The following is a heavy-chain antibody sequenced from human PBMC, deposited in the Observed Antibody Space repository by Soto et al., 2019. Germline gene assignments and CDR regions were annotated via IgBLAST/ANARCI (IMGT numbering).Heavy chain of an antibody. CDR1: GFTFSTYG. CDR3: VKDHCGGDCYSEPYFDF. CDR2: IWYDGSQK. V-gene: IGHV3-33*06. D-gene: IGHD2-21*02. J-gene: IGHJ4*02. Sequence: GGSLIVSCAAAGFTFSTYGMHWVRKAPGKGLEWMTVIWYDGSQKYYGDSVNGRFTISRDNSKNTVYLQMNSLRVEDTAVYYCVKDHCGGDCYSEPYFDFWGRGSQVTVSS.